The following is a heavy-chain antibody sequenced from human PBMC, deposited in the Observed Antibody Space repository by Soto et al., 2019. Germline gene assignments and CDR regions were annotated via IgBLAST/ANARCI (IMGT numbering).Heavy chain of an antibody. CDR2: INPNSGGT. J-gene: IGHJ4*02. Sequence: ASVKVSCKASGYTFTGYYMHWVRQAPGQGLEWMGWINPNSGGTNYAQKFQGWVTMTRDTSISTAYMELSRLRSGDTAVYYCARGGKSNPRFDYWGQGTLVTVSS. CDR3: ARGGKSNPRFDY. CDR1: GYTFTGYY. V-gene: IGHV1-2*04.